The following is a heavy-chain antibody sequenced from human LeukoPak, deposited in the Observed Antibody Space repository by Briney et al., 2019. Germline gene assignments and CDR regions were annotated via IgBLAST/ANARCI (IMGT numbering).Heavy chain of an antibody. Sequence: SVKVSCKASGGTFSSYAISWVRQAPGQGLEWMGRIIPILGIANYAQKFQGRVTITADKSTSTAYMELSSLRSEDTAVYYCARHHYDFWSGYQDAFDIWGQGTMVTVSS. CDR3: ARHHYDFWSGYQDAFDI. V-gene: IGHV1-69*04. CDR2: IIPILGIA. J-gene: IGHJ3*02. D-gene: IGHD3-3*01. CDR1: GGTFSSYA.